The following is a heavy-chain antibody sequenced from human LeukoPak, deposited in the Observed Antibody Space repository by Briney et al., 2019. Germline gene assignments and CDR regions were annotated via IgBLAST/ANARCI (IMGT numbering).Heavy chain of an antibody. CDR1: GFTFSSYS. CDR3: AKGRSSWSAFDY. J-gene: IGHJ4*02. Sequence: PGGSLRLSCAASGFTFSSYSFNWVRQAPGKGLEWVSYISSSSTTIYYADSVMVRFTISRDNAKNSLYLQMNSLRAEDTAVYYCAKGRSSWSAFDYWGQGTLVTVSS. D-gene: IGHD6-13*01. V-gene: IGHV3-48*01. CDR2: ISSSSTTI.